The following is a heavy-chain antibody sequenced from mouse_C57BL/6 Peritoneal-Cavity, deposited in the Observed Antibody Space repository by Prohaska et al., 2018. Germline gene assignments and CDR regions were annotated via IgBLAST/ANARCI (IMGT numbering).Heavy chain of an antibody. J-gene: IGHJ3*01. CDR3: AREGSNYGFAY. D-gene: IGHD2-5*01. V-gene: IGHV1-52*01. CDR1: GYTFTSYW. CDR2: IDPSDSET. Sequence: QVQLQQPGAELVSPGSSVKLSCKASGYTFTSYWMHWVKHRPIQGLEWIGNIDPSDSETHYNQKFKDKATLTVDKASSTAYMQLSSLTSEDSAVYYCAREGSNYGFAYWGQGTLVTVSA.